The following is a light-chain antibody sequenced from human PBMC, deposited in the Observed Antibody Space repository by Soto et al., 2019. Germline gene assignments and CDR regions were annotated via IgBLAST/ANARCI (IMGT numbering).Light chain of an antibody. V-gene: IGKV1-5*01. Sequence: DIRMPQSPYTLLAPEGDRVTITCRASQNIGSWLAWYQQKPGKAPKLLIYGGSTVETGVPSRFSGSGSGTEFTLTITNLQPGDFATYYCQQYNSFSATFGQGTRLEIK. CDR1: QNIGSW. CDR3: QQYNSFSAT. CDR2: GGS. J-gene: IGKJ5*01.